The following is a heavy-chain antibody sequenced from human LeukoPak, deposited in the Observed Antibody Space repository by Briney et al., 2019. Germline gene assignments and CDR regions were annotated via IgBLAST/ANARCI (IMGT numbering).Heavy chain of an antibody. J-gene: IGHJ4*02. CDR2: ISSSSSYI. V-gene: IGHV3-21*04. CDR3: AKGSRASRPYYFDY. D-gene: IGHD6-6*01. Sequence: PGGSLRLSCAASGFTFSSYSMNWVRQAPGKGLELVSSISSSSSYIYYADSVKGRFTISRDNSKNALYLQMNSLRAEDTAVYYCAKGSRASRPYYFDYWGQGTLVTVSS. CDR1: GFTFSSYS.